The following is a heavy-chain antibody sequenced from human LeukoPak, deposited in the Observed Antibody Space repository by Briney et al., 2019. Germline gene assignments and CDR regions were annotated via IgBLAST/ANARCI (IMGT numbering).Heavy chain of an antibody. D-gene: IGHD4-17*01. CDR1: GGTFSSYA. Sequence: SVKVSCKASGGTFSSYAISWVRRAPGQGLEWMGGIIPILGTANDAQKFQGRVTITADESTSTAYMEVSSLRFEDTAVYYCARSKISDYGDYVWFDPWGQGTLVTVSS. J-gene: IGHJ5*02. CDR2: IIPILGTA. V-gene: IGHV1-69*13. CDR3: ARSKISDYGDYVWFDP.